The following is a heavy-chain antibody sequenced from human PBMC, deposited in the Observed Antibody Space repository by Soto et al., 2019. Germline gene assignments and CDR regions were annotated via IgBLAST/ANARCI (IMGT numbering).Heavy chain of an antibody. V-gene: IGHV1-2*04. CDR2: INPNSGGT. D-gene: IGHD6-25*01. Sequence: GASVKVSCKASGYTFTGYYMHWVRQAPGQGLEWMGWINPNSGGTNYAQKFQGWVTMTRDTSISTAYMELSRLRSDDTAVYYCAREDGVYSSEPYYYYGMDVWGQGTTVTVSS. CDR1: GYTFTGYY. CDR3: AREDGVYSSEPYYYYGMDV. J-gene: IGHJ6*02.